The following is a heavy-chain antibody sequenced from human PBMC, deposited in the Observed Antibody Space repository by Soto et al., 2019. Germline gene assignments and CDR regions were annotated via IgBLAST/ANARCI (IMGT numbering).Heavy chain of an antibody. D-gene: IGHD2-2*01. CDR1: GYTFTSYD. J-gene: IGHJ6*03. CDR3: ARDPDQRVLLSDCISTSCYTQLWFTSSYYYSMDV. V-gene: IGHV1-8*01. CDR2: MNPNSGNT. Sequence: QVQLVQSGAEVKKPGASVKVSCKASGYTFTSYDINWVRQATGQGLEWMGWMNPNSGNTGYAQKFQGRVTMTRNTSIRTAYMALSSLRPEYKAVYYCARDPDQRVLLSDCISTSCYTQLWFTSSYYYSMDVWGKGTTVTVSS.